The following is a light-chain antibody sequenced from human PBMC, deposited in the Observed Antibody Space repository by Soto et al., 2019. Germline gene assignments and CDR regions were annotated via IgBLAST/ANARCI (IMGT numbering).Light chain of an antibody. V-gene: IGKV1-5*01. CDR2: HAS. Sequence: QMTQSPSALPASVGARFTITSRASQSLDRWLARYQQRPGNAPXXLIYHASSLETGVPSRFSGSGSGTEFTLTIRSLQPDDFATDYCQHYNSYGTFGQGTKVDI. CDR1: QSLDRW. J-gene: IGKJ1*01. CDR3: QHYNSYGT.